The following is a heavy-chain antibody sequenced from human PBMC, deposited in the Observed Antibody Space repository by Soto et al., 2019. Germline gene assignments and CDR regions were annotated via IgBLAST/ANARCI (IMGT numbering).Heavy chain of an antibody. V-gene: IGHV6-1*01. CDR2: TYYKSKWYY. Sequence: QVPLQQSSPGLVKPSQALSLTCDISGDSVSSNSAGWNWIRQTPSRGLEWLGRTYYKSKWYYTYAASVKSRIPVSPDTSKNQFSLQLTSVTPEDTAVYYCARGSWDDVSGHYYMDVWDKGTTVTVSS. CDR1: GDSVSSNSAG. D-gene: IGHD1-1*01. J-gene: IGHJ6*03. CDR3: ARGSWDDVSGHYYMDV.